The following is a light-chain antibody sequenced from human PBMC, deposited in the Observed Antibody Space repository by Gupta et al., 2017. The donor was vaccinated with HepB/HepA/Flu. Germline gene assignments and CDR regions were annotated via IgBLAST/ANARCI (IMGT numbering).Light chain of an antibody. CDR1: LAISNY. CDR3: QHSHTYPWT. Sequence: DIQMTQSPSSLSASVGDTVTITCRASLAISNYLNWYQHNPGQAPKLLIYASSILQSGVPSRFSGGGSGTDFTLNSSNLQPDDFVTDYCQHSHTYPWTFGQGTKVEVK. V-gene: IGKV1-39*01. CDR2: ASS. J-gene: IGKJ1*01.